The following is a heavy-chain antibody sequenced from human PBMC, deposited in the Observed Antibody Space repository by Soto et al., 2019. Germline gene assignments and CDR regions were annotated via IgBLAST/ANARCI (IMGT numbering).Heavy chain of an antibody. CDR2: ILPFFGTA. Sequence: QVQLVHSGAEVKKPGSSVKVSCKASGGSFRREAINWVRQAPGQGPEWMGGILPFFGTAYYAQKFQGRVTLTADVSTTTVYVELSSLRFEDTAGYYCAREHEVGGNSDACDVWGQWTMVIVSS. CDR1: GGSFRREA. J-gene: IGHJ3*01. V-gene: IGHV1-69*12. CDR3: AREHEVGGNSDACDV. D-gene: IGHD2-15*01.